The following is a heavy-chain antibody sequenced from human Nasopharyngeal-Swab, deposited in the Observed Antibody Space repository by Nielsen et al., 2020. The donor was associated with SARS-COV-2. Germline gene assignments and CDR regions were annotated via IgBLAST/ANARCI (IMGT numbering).Heavy chain of an antibody. D-gene: IGHD3-3*01. V-gene: IGHV1-18*01. Sequence: ASVKVSCKASVYSFRSYVINWVRQAPGQGLEWMGWISVYNADTNYAQKLQGRVSMTTDTSTSTAYMKLRSLRSDDTAVYYCARDIEEWLVVPTLSFDFWGQGTLVTVSS. CDR1: VYSFRSYV. J-gene: IGHJ4*02. CDR3: ARDIEEWLVVPTLSFDF. CDR2: ISVYNADT.